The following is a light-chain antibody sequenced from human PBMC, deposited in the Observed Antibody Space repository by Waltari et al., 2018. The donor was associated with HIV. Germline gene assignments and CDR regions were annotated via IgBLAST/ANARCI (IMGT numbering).Light chain of an antibody. J-gene: IGLJ1*01. V-gene: IGLV2-23*02. Sequence: QSALTQPASVSGSPGQSITISCTGTSSDVASYNLVSWYQHHPGKAPKVMIYAVTKRPSGVSDRFSGYKSGNPASLTISGLQAEDEADYYCCSYAGTSTYVFGTGTKVTVL. CDR2: AVT. CDR3: CSYAGTSTYV. CDR1: SSDVASYNL.